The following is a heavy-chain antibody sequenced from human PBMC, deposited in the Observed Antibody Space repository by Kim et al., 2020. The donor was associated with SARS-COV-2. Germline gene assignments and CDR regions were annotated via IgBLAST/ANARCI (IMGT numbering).Heavy chain of an antibody. Sequence: GGSLRLSCAASGFTVSSNYMSWVRQAPGKGLEWVSVIYSGGSTYYADSVKGRFTISRDNSKNTLYLQMNSLRAEDTAVYYCARDAGYYYGSGSYNGMDVWGQGTTVTVSS. CDR1: GFTVSSNY. D-gene: IGHD3-10*01. V-gene: IGHV3-53*01. CDR3: ARDAGYYYGSGSYNGMDV. J-gene: IGHJ6*02. CDR2: IYSGGST.